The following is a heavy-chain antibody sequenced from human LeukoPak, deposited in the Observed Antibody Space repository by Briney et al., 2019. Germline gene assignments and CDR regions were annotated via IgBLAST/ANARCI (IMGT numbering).Heavy chain of an antibody. J-gene: IGHJ4*02. CDR2: IYYSGST. Sequence: SETLSLTCTVSGGSMSSYYWSWIRQPPGKGLEWIGYIYYSGSTNYNPSLKSRVTISLDTSKDQFSLKLSSVTAADTAVYYCARSELLWFGGVNSGFDYWGQGTLVTVSS. CDR1: GGSMSSYY. V-gene: IGHV4-59*01. D-gene: IGHD3-10*01. CDR3: ARSELLWFGGVNSGFDY.